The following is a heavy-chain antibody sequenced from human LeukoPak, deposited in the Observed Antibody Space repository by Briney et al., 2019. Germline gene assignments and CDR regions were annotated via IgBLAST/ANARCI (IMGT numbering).Heavy chain of an antibody. Sequence: SETLSLTCTVSGGSISSGSYYWSWIRQPAGKGLEWIGRIYTSGSTNYNPSLKSRVTISVDTSKNQFSLKLSSVTAADTAVYYCARSRVGSSFYYYYMDVWGKGTTVTVSS. V-gene: IGHV4-61*02. CDR3: ARSRVGSSFYYYYMDV. CDR2: IYTSGST. J-gene: IGHJ6*03. D-gene: IGHD6-6*01. CDR1: GGSISSGSYY.